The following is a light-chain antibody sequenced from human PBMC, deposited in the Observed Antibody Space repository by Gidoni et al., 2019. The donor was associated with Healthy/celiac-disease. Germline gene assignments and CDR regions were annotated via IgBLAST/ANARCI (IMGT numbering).Light chain of an antibody. Sequence: DLQMPQSPSTLSASVGDRVTITCRASQSISSWLAWYQQKPGKAPKLLSYKASSLESGVPSRFSGSGSGTEFTLTISSLQPDDFATYYCQQYNSLTWTFGQGTKVEIK. CDR2: KAS. V-gene: IGKV1-5*03. J-gene: IGKJ1*01. CDR1: QSISSW. CDR3: QQYNSLTWT.